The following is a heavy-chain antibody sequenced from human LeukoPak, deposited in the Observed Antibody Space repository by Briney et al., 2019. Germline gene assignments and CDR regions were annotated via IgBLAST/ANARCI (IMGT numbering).Heavy chain of an antibody. CDR1: GGSISSGGYY. Sequence: SQTLSLTCTVSGGSISSGGYYWSWIRQHPGKGLEWIGYIYYSGSTYYNPSLKSRVTISVDTSKNQFSLKLGSVTAADTAVYYCARVPYGSGMLSGAFDIWGQGTMVTVSS. D-gene: IGHD3-10*01. CDR3: ARVPYGSGMLSGAFDI. J-gene: IGHJ3*02. CDR2: IYYSGST. V-gene: IGHV4-31*03.